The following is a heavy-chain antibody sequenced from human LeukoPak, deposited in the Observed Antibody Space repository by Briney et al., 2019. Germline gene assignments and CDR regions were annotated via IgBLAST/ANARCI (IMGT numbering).Heavy chain of an antibody. CDR1: GGSISSSSYY. CDR3: ARPDAGLFDY. D-gene: IGHD6-13*01. Sequence: SETLSLTCTVSGGSISSSSYYWGWIRQPPGKGLEWIGSIYYSVSTYYNPSLKSRVTISVDTSKNQFSLKLSSVTAADTAVYYCARPDAGLFDYWGQGTLVTVSS. J-gene: IGHJ4*02. CDR2: IYYSVST. V-gene: IGHV4-39*01.